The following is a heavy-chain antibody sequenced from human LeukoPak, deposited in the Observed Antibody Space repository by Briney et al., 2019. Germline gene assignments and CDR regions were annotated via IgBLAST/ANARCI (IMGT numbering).Heavy chain of an antibody. CDR1: GFTFSSYG. D-gene: IGHD4-17*01. CDR3: ATGYYGDGFDY. J-gene: IGHJ4*02. Sequence: GGSLRLSCAASGFTFSSYGMHWVRQAPGKGLEWVAVIWYDGSNKYYADSVKGRFTISRDNSKNTLYLQMNSLRAEDTAVYYCATGYYGDGFDYWGQGTLVTVSS. CDR2: IWYDGSNK. V-gene: IGHV3-33*01.